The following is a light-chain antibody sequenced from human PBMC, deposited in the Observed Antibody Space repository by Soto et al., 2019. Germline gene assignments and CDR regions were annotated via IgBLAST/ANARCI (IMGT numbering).Light chain of an antibody. CDR2: GAS. J-gene: IGKJ1*01. Sequence: EIVMTQSPATLSVSPGERATLSCRASQSVSSNLAWYQQKPGQAPRFLIYGASTRATGIPARFSGSGSGTEFTLTISSLQSEDFAVYYCLQYNNWPRTFGQGTKVEIK. V-gene: IGKV3-15*01. CDR1: QSVSSN. CDR3: LQYNNWPRT.